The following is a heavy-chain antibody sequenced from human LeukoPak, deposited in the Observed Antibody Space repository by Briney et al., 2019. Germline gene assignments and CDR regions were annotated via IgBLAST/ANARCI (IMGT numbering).Heavy chain of an antibody. CDR3: AKGRLGYCSSSSCYAFDN. J-gene: IGHJ4*02. D-gene: IGHD2-2*01. V-gene: IGHV3-23*01. CDR1: GFTFSSYA. CDR2: ISGSGGST. Sequence: GGSLRLSCAASGFTFSSYAMSWVRQAPGKGLEWVSAISGSGGSTYYADSVKGRFTISRDNSKNTLYLQMNSLRAEDTAIYYCAKGRLGYCSSSSCYAFDNWGLGTLVTVSS.